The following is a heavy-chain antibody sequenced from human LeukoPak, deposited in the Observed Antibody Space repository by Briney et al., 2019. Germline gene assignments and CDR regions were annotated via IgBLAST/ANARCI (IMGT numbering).Heavy chain of an antibody. Sequence: KSSETLSLTCTVSGGSISSSSYYWGWIRQPPGKGLEWIGSIYYSGSTYYNPSLKSRVTISVDTSKNQFSLKLSSVTAADTAVYYCARVMAAPRVGPVYYYYMDVWGKGTTVTVSS. CDR2: IYYSGST. V-gene: IGHV4-39*07. CDR1: GGSISSSSYY. D-gene: IGHD6-6*01. CDR3: ARVMAAPRVGPVYYYYMDV. J-gene: IGHJ6*03.